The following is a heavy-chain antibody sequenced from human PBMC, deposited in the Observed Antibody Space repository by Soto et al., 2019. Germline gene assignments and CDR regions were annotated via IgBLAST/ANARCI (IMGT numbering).Heavy chain of an antibody. Sequence: QVQLVESGGGVVQPGRSLRLSCAASGFTFSSYAMHWVRQAPGKGLEWVAVISYDGSNKYYADSVKGRFTISRDNSKNTLYLQMNSLRAEDTAVYYCARDLGALRFLEWLTYGATYYYYGMDVWGQGTTVTVSS. J-gene: IGHJ6*02. CDR2: ISYDGSNK. CDR3: ARDLGALRFLEWLTYGATYYYYGMDV. D-gene: IGHD3-3*01. CDR1: GFTFSSYA. V-gene: IGHV3-30-3*01.